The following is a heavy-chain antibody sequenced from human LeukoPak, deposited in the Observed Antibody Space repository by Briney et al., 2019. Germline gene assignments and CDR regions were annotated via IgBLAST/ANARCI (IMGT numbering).Heavy chain of an antibody. CDR1: GGSISNSNYY. CDR3: ARYVVYGSGKYYFDY. Sequence: SETLSLTCAVSGGSISNSNYYWSWIRQPPGKELEWIASINYGGTTYYNPSLKSRVTISVDTSKNQFSLRLSSVTAADTAVYLCARYVVYGSGKYYFDYWGQGSLVTVSS. J-gene: IGHJ4*02. D-gene: IGHD3-10*01. CDR2: INYGGTT. V-gene: IGHV4-39*01.